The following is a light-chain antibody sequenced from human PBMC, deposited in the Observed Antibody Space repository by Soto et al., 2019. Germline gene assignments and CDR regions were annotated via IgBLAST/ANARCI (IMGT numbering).Light chain of an antibody. CDR1: QDIRVA. CDR2: DVS. Sequence: IQLTQSPSSLSASVGDRVTITCRASQDIRVALAWYQQQPGKAPKLLIYDVSTLESGVPSRFSRSGSGTELTLTLASLQPEEFGAYYYQQYNSYPITIGHGTRLEIK. CDR3: QQYNSYPIT. J-gene: IGKJ5*01. V-gene: IGKV1-13*02.